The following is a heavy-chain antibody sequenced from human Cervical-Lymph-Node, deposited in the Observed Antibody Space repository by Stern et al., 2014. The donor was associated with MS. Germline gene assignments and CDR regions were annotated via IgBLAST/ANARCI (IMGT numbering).Heavy chain of an antibody. J-gene: IGHJ5*02. D-gene: IGHD6-25*01. Sequence: EVQPVESGGDLVQPGGSLRLSCSASGFTFSTYAMHWVRQAPGKGLEYVSVISSNGGFTYYADSVKGRFTISRDNSKNALYLQMSSLRAEDTAIYYCVTYLVAAIPWGLGTLVTVSS. CDR3: VTYLVAAIP. V-gene: IGHV3-64D*06. CDR2: ISSNGGFT. CDR1: GFTFSTYA.